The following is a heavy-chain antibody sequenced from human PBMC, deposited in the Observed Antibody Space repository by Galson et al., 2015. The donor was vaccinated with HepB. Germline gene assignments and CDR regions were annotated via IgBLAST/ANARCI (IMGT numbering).Heavy chain of an antibody. V-gene: IGHV3-15*01. CDR2: IKSEINGGTA. CDR1: GFAFSKAW. D-gene: IGHD5-18*01. CDR3: STRSDAAMVHPH. J-gene: IGHJ4*02. Sequence: SLRLSCAASGFAFSKAWMSWVRQAPGQGLEGVGRIKSEINGGTADYAAPVKGRFIISRDDSRNTLYLQMNNLKTEDTAVYYCSTRSDAAMVHPHWGQGTLVTVSS.